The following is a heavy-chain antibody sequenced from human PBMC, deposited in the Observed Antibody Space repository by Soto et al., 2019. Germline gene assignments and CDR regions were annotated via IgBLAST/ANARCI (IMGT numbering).Heavy chain of an antibody. CDR3: AKDLTFIWRGYPQYHICGMDV. D-gene: IGHD3-3*01. Sequence: GGSLRLSCAASGFTFSSYGMHWVRQTPGKGLERVAVISYDGSDKNYADSVKGRFTISRDNSKNTLYLQMNSLRAEDTAVYYCAKDLTFIWRGYPQYHICGMDVWGQGTSVTVSS. CDR1: GFTFSSYG. J-gene: IGHJ6*02. CDR2: ISYDGSDK. V-gene: IGHV3-30*18.